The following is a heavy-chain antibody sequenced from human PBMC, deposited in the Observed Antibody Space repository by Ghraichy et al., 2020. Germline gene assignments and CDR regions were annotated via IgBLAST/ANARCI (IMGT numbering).Heavy chain of an antibody. CDR1: GGSISSYY. CDR2: IYYSGST. CDR3: ARRGSGWHGEENWFDP. V-gene: IGHV4-59*08. J-gene: IGHJ5*02. D-gene: IGHD6-19*01. Sequence: SETLSLTCTVSGGSISSYYWSWIRQPPGKGLEWIGYIYYSGSTNYNPSLKSRVTISVDTSKNQFSLKLSSVTAADTAVYYCARRGSGWHGEENWFDPWAQGTLVTVSS.